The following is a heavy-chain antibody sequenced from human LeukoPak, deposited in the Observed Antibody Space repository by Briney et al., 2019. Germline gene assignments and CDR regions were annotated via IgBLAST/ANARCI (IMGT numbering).Heavy chain of an antibody. CDR1: GYTFTDYA. CDR3: ARGGQQWRGGNYFDS. J-gene: IGHJ4*02. Sequence: ASVKVSCKASGYTFTDYALHWVRQAPGQSPEWMGWITTGRGETRYSQDFQRRITLTRDKPANTVYMDLSDLTSEDTAVYYCARGGQQWRGGNYFDSWGQGTLVAVSS. D-gene: IGHD6-19*01. CDR2: ITTGRGET. V-gene: IGHV1-3*03.